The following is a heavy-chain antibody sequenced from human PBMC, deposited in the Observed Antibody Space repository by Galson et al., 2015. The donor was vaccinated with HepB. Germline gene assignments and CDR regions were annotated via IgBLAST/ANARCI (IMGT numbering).Heavy chain of an antibody. D-gene: IGHD3-22*01. CDR2: ISSSSSYT. CDR1: GFTFSDYY. V-gene: IGHV3-11*06. J-gene: IGHJ4*02. Sequence: SLRLSCAASGFTFSDYYMSWLRQAPGKGLEWVSYISSSSSYTNYADSVKGRFTISRDNAKNSLYLQMNSLRAEDTAVYYCARDSYYDSSADYWGQGTLVTVSS. CDR3: ARDSYYDSSADY.